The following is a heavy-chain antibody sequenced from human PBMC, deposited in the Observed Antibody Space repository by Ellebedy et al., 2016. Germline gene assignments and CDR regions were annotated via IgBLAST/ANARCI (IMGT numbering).Heavy chain of an antibody. CDR2: NSDSGMT. V-gene: IGHV4-59*08. D-gene: IGHD2-21*02. Sequence: SETLSLTCTVSGGSISSYYWSWIRQPPGKGLEWIGYNSDSGMTNYDPSLKSRVAMSLDTSNNQFSLKLSSVTAADTAVYYCARQVVVTSHYFDYWGQGTLVTVSS. CDR3: ARQVVVTSHYFDY. J-gene: IGHJ4*02. CDR1: GGSISSYY.